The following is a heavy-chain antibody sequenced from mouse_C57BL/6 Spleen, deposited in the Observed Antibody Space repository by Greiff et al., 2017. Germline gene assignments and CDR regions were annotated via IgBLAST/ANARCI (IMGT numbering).Heavy chain of an antibody. CDR1: GYSFTGYY. D-gene: IGHD1-1*01. Sequence: EVQLQQSGPELVKPGASVKISCKASGYSFTGYYMNWVKQSPEKSLEWIGEINPSTGGTSYNQKFKAKATLTVDKSSSTAYMQLKGLTSEDSAVYDCASYGSSYVRYFDVWGTGTTVTVSS. J-gene: IGHJ1*03. V-gene: IGHV1-42*01. CDR2: INPSTGGT. CDR3: ASYGSSYVRYFDV.